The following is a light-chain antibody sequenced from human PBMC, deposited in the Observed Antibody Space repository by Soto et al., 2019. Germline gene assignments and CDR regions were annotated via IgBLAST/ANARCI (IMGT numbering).Light chain of an antibody. CDR3: SSYTKSGSVV. J-gene: IGLJ2*01. Sequence: QSALTQPASVSGSPGQSIAISCTGTSSDVGAYNFVSWYQQHPGKAPKVKIYDVSHRPSGVSDRFSGSKSGNTASLTISGLQAEDEADYYCSSYTKSGSVVFGGGTKLTVL. V-gene: IGLV2-14*01. CDR1: SSDVGAYNF. CDR2: DVS.